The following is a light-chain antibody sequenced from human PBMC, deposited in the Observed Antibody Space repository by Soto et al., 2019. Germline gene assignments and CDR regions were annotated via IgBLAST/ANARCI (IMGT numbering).Light chain of an antibody. CDR2: AAS. CDR3: QQYNNWPRAT. CDR1: QSVSSS. Sequence: DMVMTQSPATLSVSQGERATLSCRASQSVSSSLAWYQQKPGRSPRLLIYAASTRATGFPARFSGSGSGTEFNLTISSLQSEDFGVYYCQQYNNWPRATFGGGTKVDIK. J-gene: IGKJ4*01. V-gene: IGKV3-15*01.